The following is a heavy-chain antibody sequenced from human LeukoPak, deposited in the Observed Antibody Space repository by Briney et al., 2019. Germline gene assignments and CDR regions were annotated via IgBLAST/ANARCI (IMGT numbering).Heavy chain of an antibody. Sequence: SETLSLTCTVSGGSISSYYWSWIRQPPGKGLEWIRYIYYSGSTNYNPSLKSRVTISVDTSKNQFSLKLSSVTAADTAVYYCARDLGDGPPVFDPWGQGTLVTVSS. CDR1: GGSISSYY. D-gene: IGHD5-24*01. J-gene: IGHJ5*02. CDR2: IYYSGST. V-gene: IGHV4-59*01. CDR3: ARDLGDGPPVFDP.